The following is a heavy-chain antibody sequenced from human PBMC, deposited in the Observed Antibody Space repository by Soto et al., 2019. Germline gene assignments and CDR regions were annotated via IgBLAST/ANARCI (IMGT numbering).Heavy chain of an antibody. CDR1: GYTFTSYA. J-gene: IGHJ5*02. Sequence: VSEKVSCKTSGYTFTSYAMHWVCQAPGQGLEWLGWLKIGNGNSQYSPKLHDRVTLTRDTSAITADMELSSLRCEDTAVYYCAREALCGRRCCDHWFDPWGQGTLVTVSS. V-gene: IGHV1-3*04. CDR3: AREALCGRRCCDHWFDP. CDR2: LKIGNGNS. D-gene: IGHD2-15*01.